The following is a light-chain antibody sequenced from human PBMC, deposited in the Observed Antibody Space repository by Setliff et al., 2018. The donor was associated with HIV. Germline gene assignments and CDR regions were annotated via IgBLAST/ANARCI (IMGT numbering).Light chain of an antibody. CDR2: EGS. J-gene: IGLJ2*01. CDR3: CSYAGSSTK. Sequence: QSALTQPASVSGSPGQSITIFCTGTSSDVGSYDLVSWYQQHPGKAPKLMIYEGSKRPSGVSNRFSGSKSGNTASLTISGLQADDEADYYCCSYAGSSTKFGGGTKVTVL. V-gene: IGLV2-23*01. CDR1: SSDVGSYDL.